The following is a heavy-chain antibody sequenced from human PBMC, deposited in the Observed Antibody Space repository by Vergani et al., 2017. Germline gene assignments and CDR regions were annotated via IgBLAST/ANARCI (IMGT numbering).Heavy chain of an antibody. Sequence: EVQLVESGGGLVQPGGSLRLSCAASGFTFSSYWMHWVRQAPGKGLVWVSRINSDGSSTSYADSVKGRFTISRDNAKNTLYLQMNSLRAEDTAVYYCAREKDIVVVVAGPGLPDYWGQGTLVTVSS. J-gene: IGHJ4*02. CDR3: AREKDIVVVVAGPGLPDY. V-gene: IGHV3-74*01. D-gene: IGHD2-15*01. CDR2: INSDGSST. CDR1: GFTFSSYW.